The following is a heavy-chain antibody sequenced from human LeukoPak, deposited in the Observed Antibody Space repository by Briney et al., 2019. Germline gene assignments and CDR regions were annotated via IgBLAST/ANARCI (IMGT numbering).Heavy chain of an antibody. CDR3: ASDGWDTTYYFDY. D-gene: IGHD1-26*01. CDR2: INAGNGNT. Sequence: ASVKVSCKASGFTFTTYTIHWVRQAPGQRLEWMGWINAGNGNTKYSQKFQDRVTITRDSSASAAYMQLSSLRSEDTAVYYCASDGWDTTYYFDYWGQGTLVTVSS. V-gene: IGHV1-3*01. J-gene: IGHJ4*02. CDR1: GFTFTTYT.